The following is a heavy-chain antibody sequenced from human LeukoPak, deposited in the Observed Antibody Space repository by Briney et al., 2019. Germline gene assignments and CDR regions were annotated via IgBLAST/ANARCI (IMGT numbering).Heavy chain of an antibody. CDR1: GGSISSGNYY. Sequence: PSETLSLTCTVSGGSISSGNYYWSWIRQPPGKGLEWIGYIYYSGSTYYNPSLKSRVTISVDTSKKQFSLKLSSVTAADTAVYYCARGSYDFRRGIDYWGQGTLVTVSS. CDR2: IYYSGST. V-gene: IGHV4-30-4*08. D-gene: IGHD3-3*01. CDR3: ARGSYDFRRGIDY. J-gene: IGHJ4*02.